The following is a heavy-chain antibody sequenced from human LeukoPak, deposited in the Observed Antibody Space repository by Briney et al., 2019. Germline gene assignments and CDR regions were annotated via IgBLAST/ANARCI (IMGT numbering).Heavy chain of an antibody. CDR2: IRYDGSNK. V-gene: IGHV3-30*02. D-gene: IGHD4-17*01. CDR3: ARGNNYGYYYYYYMDV. Sequence: GGSLRLSCAASGFTFSSYGMHWVRQAPGKGLEWVAFIRYDGSNKYYADSVKGRFTISRDNSKITLYLQMNSLRAEDTAVYYCARGNNYGYYYYYYMDVWGKGTTVTISS. J-gene: IGHJ6*03. CDR1: GFTFSSYG.